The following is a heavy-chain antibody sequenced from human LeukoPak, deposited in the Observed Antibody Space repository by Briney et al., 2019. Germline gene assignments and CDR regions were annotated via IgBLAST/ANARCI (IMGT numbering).Heavy chain of an antibody. Sequence: SETLSLTCAVYGGSFSGYYWSWIRQPPGKELEWIGEINHSGSTNYNPSLKSRVTISVDTSKNQFSLKLSSVTAADTAVYYCASIVVGKKGAFDIWGQGTMVTVSS. CDR2: INHSGST. J-gene: IGHJ3*02. V-gene: IGHV4-34*01. D-gene: IGHD2-21*01. CDR3: ASIVVGKKGAFDI. CDR1: GGSFSGYY.